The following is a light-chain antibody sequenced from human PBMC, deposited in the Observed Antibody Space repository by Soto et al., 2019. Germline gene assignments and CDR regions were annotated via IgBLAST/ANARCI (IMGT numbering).Light chain of an antibody. Sequence: EIVLTPSPATLSLSPGARATLSCRASPSVRNSLACYQQKPGQAPRPLIYDASNRATGIPARFSGSGSGTYFTLTISNLEPDDFEVYYCQQRSNWITFGGGNKVEIK. CDR3: QQRSNWIT. CDR1: PSVRNS. CDR2: DAS. V-gene: IGKV3-11*01. J-gene: IGKJ4*01.